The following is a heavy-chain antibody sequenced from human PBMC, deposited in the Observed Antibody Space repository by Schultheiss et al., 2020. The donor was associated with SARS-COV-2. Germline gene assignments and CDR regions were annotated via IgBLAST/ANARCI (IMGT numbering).Heavy chain of an antibody. CDR3: VKGAVAGRVAYYGMDV. CDR1: GFTFSDHY. J-gene: IGHJ6*02. Sequence: GGSLRLSCAASGFTFSDHYMDWVRQAPGKGLEYVSAISSNGGSTYYADYVKGRFTISRDNSKNTLYLQMSSLRAEDTAVYYCVKGAVAGRVAYYGMDVWGQGTTVTVSS. CDR2: ISSNGGST. D-gene: IGHD6-19*01. V-gene: IGHV3-64D*08.